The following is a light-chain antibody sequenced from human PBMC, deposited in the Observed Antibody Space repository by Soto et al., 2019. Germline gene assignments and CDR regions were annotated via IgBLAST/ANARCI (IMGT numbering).Light chain of an antibody. CDR3: QQSYSTLFT. CDR2: AAS. CDR1: QSISSY. J-gene: IGKJ3*01. V-gene: IGKV1-39*01. Sequence: DIQMTQSPSSLSASVGDRVTITCRASQSISSYLNWYQQKPGKAPKLLIYAASSLQSGVPSRFSGSGSGTDFTLTISSLKSEDFATYYCQQSYSTLFTFGPGTKVDIK.